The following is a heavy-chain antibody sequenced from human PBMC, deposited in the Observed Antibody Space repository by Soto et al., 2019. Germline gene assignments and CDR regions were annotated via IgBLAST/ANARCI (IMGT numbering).Heavy chain of an antibody. Sequence: GGSLRLSCAASGFTFSSYWMSWVRQAPGKGLEWVANIKQDGSEKYYVDSVKGRFTISRDNAKNSLYLQMNSLRAEDTAVYYCARDQLDFWRPLRDYWGQGTLVTVPQ. CDR1: GFTFSSYW. D-gene: IGHD3-3*01. V-gene: IGHV3-7*01. CDR3: ARDQLDFWRPLRDY. J-gene: IGHJ4*02. CDR2: IKQDGSEK.